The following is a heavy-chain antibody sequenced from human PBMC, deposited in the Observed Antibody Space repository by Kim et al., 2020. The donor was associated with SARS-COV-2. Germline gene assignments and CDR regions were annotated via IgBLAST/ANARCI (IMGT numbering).Heavy chain of an antibody. J-gene: IGHJ5*02. CDR2: IYYSGST. D-gene: IGHD3-10*01. CDR1: GGSISSYY. CDR3: ARILDSALYGSGSSYWFDP. Sequence: SETLSLTCTVSGGSISSYYWSWIRQPPGKGLEWIGYIYYSGSTNYNPSLKSRVTISVDTSKNQFSLKLSSVTAADTAVYYCARILDSALYGSGSSYWFDPWGQGTLVTVSS. V-gene: IGHV4-59*01.